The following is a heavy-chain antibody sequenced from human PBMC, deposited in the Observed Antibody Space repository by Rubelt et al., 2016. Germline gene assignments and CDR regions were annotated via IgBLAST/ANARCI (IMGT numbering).Heavy chain of an antibody. V-gene: IGHV4-39*01. CDR3: ARLIAAVFVDS. D-gene: IGHD6-13*01. CDR1: GGSISSNSYH. Sequence: QLQLQESGPGLVKPSETLSLTCTVYGGSISSNSYHWGWIRQPPGKGLEWIGSIFYSGSTYHKSPLKSRVTISVDTSKNQISLKLTSVTAADVAVYYCARLIAAVFVDSWGQGTLVTVSS. CDR2: IFYSGST. J-gene: IGHJ4*02.